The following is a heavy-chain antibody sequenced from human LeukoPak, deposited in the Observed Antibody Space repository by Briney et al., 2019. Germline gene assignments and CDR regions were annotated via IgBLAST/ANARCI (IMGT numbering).Heavy chain of an antibody. Sequence: GGSLRLSCVASGFTVSSYWMTWVRQAAGEGLEWLANINEDGSIQYYLDSVRGRFTISRDNAKTSVYLQLNSLRADDTAVYYCARDVWTGVAVSDYWGQGTLVTVSS. CDR1: GFTVSSYW. CDR3: ARDVWTGVAVSDY. V-gene: IGHV3-7*01. J-gene: IGHJ4*02. CDR2: INEDGSIQ. D-gene: IGHD6-19*01.